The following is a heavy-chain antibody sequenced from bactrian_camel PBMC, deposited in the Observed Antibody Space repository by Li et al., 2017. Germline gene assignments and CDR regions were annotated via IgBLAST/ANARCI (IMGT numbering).Heavy chain of an antibody. J-gene: IGHJ4*01. CDR2: VYFGGSSS. D-gene: IGHD2*01. Sequence: VQLVESGGGSVLTGGSLRLSCVASGNDFKTNCMGWFRKAPEKEREGLAAVYFGGSSSWYADSVKGRFTISQDNAKNTVYLEMSSLKPEDTAKYYCAAERGYCGYVTVDYWSLGTQVTVS. CDR1: GNDFKTNC. CDR3: AAERGYCGYVTVDY. V-gene: IGHV3-3*01.